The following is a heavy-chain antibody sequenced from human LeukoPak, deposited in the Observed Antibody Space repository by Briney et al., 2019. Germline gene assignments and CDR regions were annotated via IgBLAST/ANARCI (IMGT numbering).Heavy chain of an antibody. CDR1: GGSISSYY. V-gene: IGHV4-59*12. CDR2: IYYSGST. CDR3: ARGILARITIFGVVRYYYYYGMDV. Sequence: SETLSLTCTVSGGSISSYYWSWIRQPPGKGLEWIGYIYYSGSTNYNPSLKSRVTISVDTSKNQFSLKLSSVTAADTAVYYCARGILARITIFGVVRYYYYYGMDVWGQGTTVTVSS. D-gene: IGHD3-3*01. J-gene: IGHJ6*02.